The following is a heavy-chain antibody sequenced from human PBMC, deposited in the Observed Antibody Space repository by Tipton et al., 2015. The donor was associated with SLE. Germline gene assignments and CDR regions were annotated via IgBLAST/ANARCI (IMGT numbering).Heavy chain of an antibody. Sequence: TLSLTCTVSGASINSHYWSWIRQPPGKGLEWIGYIYYSGKTDYNPSLKSRVTISVDTSKNQFSLKLSSVTAADTAVYYCARHGNQDYWGQGTLVTVSS. CDR2: IYYSGKT. CDR1: GASINSHY. CDR3: ARHGNQDY. J-gene: IGHJ4*02. D-gene: IGHD4-23*01. V-gene: IGHV4-59*11.